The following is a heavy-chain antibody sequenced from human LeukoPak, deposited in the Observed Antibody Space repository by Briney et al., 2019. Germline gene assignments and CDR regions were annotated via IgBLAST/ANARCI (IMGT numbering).Heavy chain of an antibody. CDR2: IKQDGSEK. CDR3: ARDPDSSGYTYNWFDT. J-gene: IGHJ5*02. Sequence: PGGSLRLSCAASGFTFSSYWMSWVRQAPGKGLEWVANIKQDGSEKYYVDSVKGRFTISRDNAKNSLYLQMNSLRAEDTAVYYCARDPDSSGYTYNWFDTWGQGTLVTVSS. CDR1: GFTFSSYW. V-gene: IGHV3-7*01. D-gene: IGHD3-22*01.